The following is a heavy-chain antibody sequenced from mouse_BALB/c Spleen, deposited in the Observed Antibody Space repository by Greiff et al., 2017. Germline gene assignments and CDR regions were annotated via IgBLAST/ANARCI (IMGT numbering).Heavy chain of an antibody. CDR3: ARDMSSYGYPLYAMDY. CDR2: IRNKANGYTT. CDR1: GFTFTDYY. J-gene: IGHJ4*01. V-gene: IGHV7-3*02. Sequence: EVQRVESGGGLVQPGGSLRLSCATSGFTFTDYYMSWVRQPPGKALEWLGFIRNKANGYTTEYSASVKGRFTISRDNSQSILYLQMNTLRAEDSATYYCARDMSSYGYPLYAMDYWGQGTSVTVSS. D-gene: IGHD1-2*01.